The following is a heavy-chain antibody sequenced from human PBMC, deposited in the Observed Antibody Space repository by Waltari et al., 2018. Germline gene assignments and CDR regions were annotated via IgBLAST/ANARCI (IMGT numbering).Heavy chain of an antibody. CDR3: ARVPLHLGGFFGLDY. J-gene: IGHJ4*02. V-gene: IGHV1-3*01. D-gene: IGHD3-3*01. Sequence: QVQLVQSGAEVKKPGASVKVSCKASGYTFTSYAMHWVRQAPGQRLEWMGWINAGNGNTKYSQKFQGRVTITRDTSASTAYMERSSLRSEDTAVYYCARVPLHLGGFFGLDYWGQGTLVTVSS. CDR1: GYTFTSYA. CDR2: INAGNGNT.